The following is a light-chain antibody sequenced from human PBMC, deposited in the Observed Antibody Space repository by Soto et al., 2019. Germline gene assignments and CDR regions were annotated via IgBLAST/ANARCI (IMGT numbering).Light chain of an antibody. CDR1: QSVDSNY. CDR2: GAS. V-gene: IGKV3-20*01. J-gene: IGKJ1*01. CDR3: QQYGSSPRT. Sequence: EIVLTQSPGTLSLSPGERATLSCRASQSVDSNYLAWYQQKPGQAPSLLIYGASSRATGIPDRFRGSGSGTDFTLTIGTLEPEDFAVYYCQQYGSSPRTFGQGTKVDIK.